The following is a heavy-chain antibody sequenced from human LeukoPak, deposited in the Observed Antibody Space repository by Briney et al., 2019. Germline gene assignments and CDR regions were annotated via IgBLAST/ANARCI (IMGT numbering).Heavy chain of an antibody. Sequence: GASVKVSCKASGYTFTSYDINWVRQATGQGLEWMGWMNPNSGNTGYAQKFQGRVTMTRNTSISTAYMELSSLRSEDTAVYYCARARSRSGEEPHGYWGQRTLVTVSS. CDR1: GYTFTSYD. V-gene: IGHV1-8*01. CDR2: MNPNSGNT. CDR3: ARARSRSGEEPHGY. D-gene: IGHD6-13*01. J-gene: IGHJ4*02.